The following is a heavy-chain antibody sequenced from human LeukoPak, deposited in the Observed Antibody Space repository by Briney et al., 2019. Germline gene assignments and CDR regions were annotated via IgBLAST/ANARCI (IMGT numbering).Heavy chain of an antibody. CDR1: GGSISSSSYY. Sequence: NPSETLSLTCTVSGGSISSSSYYWGWIRQPPVKGLEWIGSIYYSGSTYYNPSLKSRVTISVDTSKNQFSLKLSSVTAADTAVYYCARDLTSSSWQGNWFDPWGQGTLVTVSS. D-gene: IGHD6-13*01. CDR2: IYYSGST. CDR3: ARDLTSSSWQGNWFDP. J-gene: IGHJ5*02. V-gene: IGHV4-39*07.